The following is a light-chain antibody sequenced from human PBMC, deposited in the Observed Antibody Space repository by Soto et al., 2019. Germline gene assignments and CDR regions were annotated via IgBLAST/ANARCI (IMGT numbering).Light chain of an antibody. CDR1: QSVSSY. Sequence: EIVLTQSPATLSLSPGERATLSCRASQSVSSYLAWYQQKPGQAPRLLIFDASNRATGSPARFSGSGSGTYFPRTISSLEPEDFAVYYYQHRSNWLTFGGGTKVEIK. J-gene: IGKJ4*01. CDR3: QHRSNWLT. V-gene: IGKV3-11*01. CDR2: DAS.